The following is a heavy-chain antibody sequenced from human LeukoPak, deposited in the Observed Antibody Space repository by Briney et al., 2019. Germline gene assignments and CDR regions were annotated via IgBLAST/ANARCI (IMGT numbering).Heavy chain of an antibody. CDR2: IKQDGSEK. CDR1: GFTFSRHW. J-gene: IGHJ5*02. D-gene: IGHD6-19*01. Sequence: GGSLRLSCAASGFTFSRHWMIWVRQAPGKGLEWVASIKQDGSEKYYVGSVRGRFTISRDNAKNSLYLQMNTLRAEDTAMYYCARDPGNHSGAWGQGTLVTVSS. CDR3: ARDPGNHSGA. V-gene: IGHV3-7*05.